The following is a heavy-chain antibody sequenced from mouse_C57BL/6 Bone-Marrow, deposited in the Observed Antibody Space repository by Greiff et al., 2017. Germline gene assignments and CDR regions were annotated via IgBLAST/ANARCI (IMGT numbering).Heavy chain of an antibody. CDR3: ARRHYYGTLFAY. J-gene: IGHJ3*01. D-gene: IGHD1-1*01. V-gene: IGHV5-9*01. CDR2: ISGGGGNT. CDR1: GFTFSSYT. Sequence: EVQLVESGGGLVKPGGSLKLSCAASGFTFSSYTMSWVRQTPEKRLGWVATISGGGGNTYYPDSVKGRFTISRDNAKNTLYLQMSSLRSEDTALYYCARRHYYGTLFAYWGQGTLVTVSA.